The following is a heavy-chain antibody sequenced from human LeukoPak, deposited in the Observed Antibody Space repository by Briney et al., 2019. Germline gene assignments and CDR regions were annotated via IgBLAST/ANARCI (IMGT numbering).Heavy chain of an antibody. V-gene: IGHV3-23*01. CDR3: AKSRPMVRGVIRSRYYFDY. CDR1: GFTFSSYA. CDR2: ISHSGGTT. J-gene: IGHJ4*02. Sequence: GGSLRLSCAASGFTFSSYAMSWVRQAPGKGPERVSAISHSGGTTYYADSVKGRFTITRDNSKNTLYLQMNSLRAEDTAVYYCAKSRPMVRGVIRSRYYFDYWGQGTLVTVSS. D-gene: IGHD3-10*01.